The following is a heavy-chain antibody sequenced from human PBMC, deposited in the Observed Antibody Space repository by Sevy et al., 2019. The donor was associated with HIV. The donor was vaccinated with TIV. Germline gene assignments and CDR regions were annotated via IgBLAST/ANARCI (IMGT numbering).Heavy chain of an antibody. CDR1: GGSISSYY. J-gene: IGHJ6*02. V-gene: IGHV4-59*01. CDR2: IYYSGST. Sequence: SETLSLTCTVSGGSISSYYWSWSRQPPGKGLEWIGYIYYSGSTNYSPALKSRVTISVDTSKNQFSLKLSSVTAADTAVYHCAREAGATPEDYSYGMDVWGQGTTVTVSS. CDR3: AREAGATPEDYSYGMDV. D-gene: IGHD1-26*01.